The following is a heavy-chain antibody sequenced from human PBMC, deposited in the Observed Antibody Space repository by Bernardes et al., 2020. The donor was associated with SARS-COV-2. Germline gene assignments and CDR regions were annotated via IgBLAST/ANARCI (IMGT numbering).Heavy chain of an antibody. V-gene: IGHV1-2*02. D-gene: IGHD6-19*01. CDR1: GYTFIDYY. J-gene: IGHJ3*02. CDR3: ARGRWLQADAFDI. CDR2: INPNSGGT. Sequence: ASVKVSCMASGYTFIDYYIHWVRQAPGQGLEWMGWINPNSGGTNHAQKFQGRVAMTRDLSIGTVYMELSSLRYDDTAVYYCARGRWLQADAFDIWGQGTMVTVSS.